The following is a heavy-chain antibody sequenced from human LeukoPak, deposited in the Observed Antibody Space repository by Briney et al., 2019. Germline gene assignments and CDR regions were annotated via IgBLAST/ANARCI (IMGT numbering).Heavy chain of an antibody. CDR3: AREAYSSGYYRKRNRFDP. CDR1: GGPISSSSYY. D-gene: IGHD3-22*01. J-gene: IGHJ5*02. V-gene: IGHV4-39*07. Sequence: PSETLSLTCTVSGGPISSSSYYWGWIRQPPGKGLGWIGSIYYSGSTYYNPSLKSRVTISVDTSKNQFSLKLSSVTAADTAVYYCAREAYSSGYYRKRNRFDPWGQGTLVTVSS. CDR2: IYYSGST.